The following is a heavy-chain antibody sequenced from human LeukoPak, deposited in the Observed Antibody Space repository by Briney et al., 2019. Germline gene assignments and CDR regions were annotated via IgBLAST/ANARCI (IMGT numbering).Heavy chain of an antibody. Sequence: QPGGSLRLSCAASGFTFNSYAMSWVRQAPGKGLEWVSAISGSGGSTYYADSVKGRFTISRDNSKNALYLQMNSLRAEDTAVYYCAKGAHGWFRELFDYWGQGTLVTVSS. CDR3: AKGAHGWFRELFDY. CDR1: GFTFNSYA. V-gene: IGHV3-23*01. CDR2: ISGSGGST. D-gene: IGHD3-10*01. J-gene: IGHJ4*02.